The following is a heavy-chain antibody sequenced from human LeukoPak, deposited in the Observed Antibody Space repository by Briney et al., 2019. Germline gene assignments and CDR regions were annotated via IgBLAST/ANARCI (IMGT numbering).Heavy chain of an antibody. V-gene: IGHV4-59*11. CDR3: ARTPNDIVVVPAAENWFDP. CDR1: GGPISSHY. CDR2: IYYSGST. J-gene: IGHJ5*02. D-gene: IGHD2-2*01. Sequence: PSETLSLTCTVSGGPISSHYWSWIRQPPGKGLEWIGYIYYSGSTNYNPSLKSRVTISVDTSKNQFSLKLSSVTAADTAVYYCARTPNDIVVVPAAENWFDPWGQGTLVTVSS.